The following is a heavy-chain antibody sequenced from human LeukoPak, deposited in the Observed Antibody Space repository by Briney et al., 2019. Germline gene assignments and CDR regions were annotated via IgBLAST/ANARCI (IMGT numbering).Heavy chain of an antibody. J-gene: IGHJ4*02. D-gene: IGHD6-6*01. CDR3: ARESFAARWD. CDR2: ISSSGSTI. V-gene: IGHV3-48*03. Sequence: GGSLRLSCAASGFTFSSYEMNWVRQAPGKGLEWVSYISSSGSTIYYADSVKGRFTISRDNAKNSLYLQMNSLTAEDTAVYYCARESFAARWDWGQGTLVTVSS. CDR1: GFTFSSYE.